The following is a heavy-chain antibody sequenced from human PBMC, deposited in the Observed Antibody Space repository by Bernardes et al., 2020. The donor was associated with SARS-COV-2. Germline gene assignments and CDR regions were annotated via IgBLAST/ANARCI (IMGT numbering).Heavy chain of an antibody. J-gene: IGHJ4*02. V-gene: IGHV1-69*13. Sequence: SVKVSCMASGGTFSSYAISWVRQAPGQGLEWMGGIIPIFGTANYAQKFQGRVTITADESTSTAYMELSSLRSEDTAVYYCARVSYYDSSGYWMDYWGQGTLVTVSS. CDR2: IIPIFGTA. CDR3: ARVSYYDSSGYWMDY. CDR1: GGTFSSYA. D-gene: IGHD3-22*01.